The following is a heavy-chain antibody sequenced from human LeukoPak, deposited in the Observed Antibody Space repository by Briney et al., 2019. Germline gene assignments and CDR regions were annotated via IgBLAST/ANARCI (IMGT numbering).Heavy chain of an antibody. D-gene: IGHD3-3*01. V-gene: IGHV7-4-1*02. CDR2: INTNTGNP. CDR1: GYTFTSYA. Sequence: GASVKVSCKASGYTFTSYAMSWVRQAPGQGLEWMGWINTNTGNPTYAQGFTGRFVFSLDTSVSTAYLQISSLKAEDTAVYYCARTYYDFWSGYSYDYWGQGTLVTVSS. J-gene: IGHJ4*02. CDR3: ARTYYDFWSGYSYDY.